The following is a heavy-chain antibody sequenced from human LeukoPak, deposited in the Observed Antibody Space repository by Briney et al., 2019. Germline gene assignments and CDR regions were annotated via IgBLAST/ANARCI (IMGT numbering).Heavy chain of an antibody. V-gene: IGHV1-18*01. CDR1: GYTFTSYG. J-gene: IGHJ6*03. CDR3: ARDGGLYCCSGSCYSSYYYYYMDV. Sequence: ASVKVSCKASGYTFTSYGISWVRQAPGQGLEWMGWISAYNGNTNYAQKLQGRVTMATDTSTSTAYMELRRLRSDDTAVYYCARDGGLYCCSGSCYSSYYYYYMDVWGKGTTVTVSS. CDR2: ISAYNGNT. D-gene: IGHD2-15*01.